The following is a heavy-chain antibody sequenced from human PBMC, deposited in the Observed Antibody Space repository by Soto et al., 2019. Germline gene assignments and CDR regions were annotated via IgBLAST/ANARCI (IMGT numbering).Heavy chain of an antibody. J-gene: IGHJ6*02. Sequence: SETLSLTCTVSGGSISGYYWSWIRQPPGKGLEWIGEINHSGSTNYNPSLKSRVTISVDTSKNQFSLNLSSVTAADTALYYCARQGFGELHPLVDVWGQGTTVTVSS. D-gene: IGHD3-10*01. V-gene: IGHV4-34*01. CDR3: ARQGFGELHPLVDV. CDR2: INHSGST. CDR1: GGSISGYY.